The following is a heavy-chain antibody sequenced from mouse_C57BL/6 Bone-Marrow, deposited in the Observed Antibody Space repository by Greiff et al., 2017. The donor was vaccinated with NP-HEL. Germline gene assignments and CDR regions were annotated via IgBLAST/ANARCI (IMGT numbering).Heavy chain of an antibody. CDR2: ISDGGSYT. CDR3: ARDHYSNPFAY. Sequence: EVQVVESGGGLVKPGGSLKLSCAASGFTFSSYAMSWVRQTPEKRLEWVATISDGGSYTYYPDNVKGRFTISRDNAKNNLYLQMSHLKSEDTAMYYCARDHYSNPFAYWGQGTLVTVSA. J-gene: IGHJ3*01. D-gene: IGHD2-5*01. V-gene: IGHV5-4*01. CDR1: GFTFSSYA.